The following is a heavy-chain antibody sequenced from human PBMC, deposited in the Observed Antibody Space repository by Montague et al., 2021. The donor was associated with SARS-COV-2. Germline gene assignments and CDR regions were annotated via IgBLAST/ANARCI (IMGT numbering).Heavy chain of an antibody. V-gene: IGHV4-34*01. Sequence: SETLSLTCAVYGGSFSDYFWTWIRQPPGKGLEWIGEINHRGTSNYNPSLKSRVSISVDTSKNQFSLYLGPVTAADTAAYYCARGRQHFNMIVVVMTGGEYYFDYWGQGTLVTVSS. CDR1: GGSFSDYF. CDR2: INHRGTS. CDR3: ARGRQHFNMIVVVMTGGEYYFDY. D-gene: IGHD3-22*01. J-gene: IGHJ4*02.